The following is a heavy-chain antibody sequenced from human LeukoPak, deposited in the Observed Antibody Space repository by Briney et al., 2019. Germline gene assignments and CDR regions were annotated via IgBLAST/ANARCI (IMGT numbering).Heavy chain of an antibody. CDR1: GFIFSTYW. Sequence: GGSLRLSCAASGFIFSTYWVSWVRQAPGKGLEWVANIKHDGSEKYFVDSVKGRFTISRDNAKNSVFLQMNSLRAEDTAVYYCARSCTGGGCYSVNDAFDIWGQGTLVTVSS. D-gene: IGHD2-8*02. V-gene: IGHV3-7*03. CDR2: IKHDGSEK. J-gene: IGHJ3*02. CDR3: ARSCTGGGCYSVNDAFDI.